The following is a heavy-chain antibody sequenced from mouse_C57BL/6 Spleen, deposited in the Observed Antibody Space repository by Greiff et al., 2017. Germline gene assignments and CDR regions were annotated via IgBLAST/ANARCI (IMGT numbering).Heavy chain of an antibody. J-gene: IGHJ3*01. Sequence: EVQLQQSGAELVKPGASVKLSCTASGFNIKDYYMHWVKQRPEQGLEWIGRIDPEDGETKYAPKFQGKATLTADTSSNTAYLQLSSLTSEDSADYCCGRSLITTVVYEPWCAYWGQGTLVTVSA. CDR3: GRSLITTVVYEPWCAY. D-gene: IGHD1-1*01. V-gene: IGHV14-2*01. CDR1: GFNIKDYY. CDR2: IDPEDGET.